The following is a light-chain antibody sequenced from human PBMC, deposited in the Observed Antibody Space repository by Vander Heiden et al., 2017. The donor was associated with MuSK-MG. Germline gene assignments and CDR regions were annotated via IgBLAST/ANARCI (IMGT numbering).Light chain of an antibody. CDR2: DAS. J-gene: IGKJ5*01. Sequence: DIHMIQPPSSLSASVGDRVTITCQASQDISNYLNGYQQKPGKAPKLLIYDASNLETGVPLRFSGSASVTNFTFTISSLQPEDLATYYCQQYDGLPITFGQGTRLDLK. CDR1: QDISNY. CDR3: QQYDGLPIT. V-gene: IGKV1-33*01.